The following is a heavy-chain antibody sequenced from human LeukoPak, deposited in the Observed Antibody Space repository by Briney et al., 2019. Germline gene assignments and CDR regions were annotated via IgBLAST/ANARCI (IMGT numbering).Heavy chain of an antibody. CDR1: GGSISSYC. CDR3: ARLLFGGVDDY. Sequence: SETLSLTCTVSGGSISSYCSSWIRQPAGKGLEWIGRIYTSGSTNYNPSLKSRVTMSVDTSTNQFSLKLSSVTAADTAVYYCARLLFGGVDDYWGQGTLATVSS. J-gene: IGHJ4*02. D-gene: IGHD3-16*01. CDR2: IYTSGST. V-gene: IGHV4-4*07.